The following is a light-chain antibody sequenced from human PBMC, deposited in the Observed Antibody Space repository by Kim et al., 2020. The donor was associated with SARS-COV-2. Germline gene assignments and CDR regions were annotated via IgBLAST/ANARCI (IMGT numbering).Light chain of an antibody. Sequence: SATINCKSSQTVLYNSNNKNDLAWYQQKPGQAPKLLIYWASIRESGVSDRFSGSGSETDFTLTSSSLQAEDVAVYYCQQYYSTPPSFGQGTKLEI. J-gene: IGKJ2*03. CDR3: QQYYSTPPS. V-gene: IGKV4-1*01. CDR2: WAS. CDR1: QTVLYNSNNKND.